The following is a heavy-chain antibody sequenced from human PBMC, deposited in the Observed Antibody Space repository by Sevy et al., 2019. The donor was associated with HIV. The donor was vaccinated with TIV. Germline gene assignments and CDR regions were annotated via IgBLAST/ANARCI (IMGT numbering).Heavy chain of an antibody. J-gene: IGHJ4*02. D-gene: IGHD3-22*01. CDR1: GFAFSSYT. CDR3: ARGGYYYDNAAYYALDS. CDR2: ISSGSRSI. V-gene: IGHV3-48*01. Sequence: GGSLRLSCAASGFAFSSYTMNWVRRAPGKGLEWVSYISSGSRSIYYADSVKGRFTISRDNAKNTLYLQMNNVRVEDTAVYYCARGGYYYDNAAYYALDSWGQGTLVTVSS.